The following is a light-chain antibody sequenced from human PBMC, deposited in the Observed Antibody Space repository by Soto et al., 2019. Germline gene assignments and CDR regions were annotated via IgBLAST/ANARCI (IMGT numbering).Light chain of an antibody. CDR3: QQSYSRPRLT. Sequence: DMQMTQSPSSLSASVGDRVSITCRSSQNISNYLHWYQQRPGKAPKILIYAASNLRSGVPSRFSGRGSGTEFHLTISSLQSEDFATYYCQQSYSRPRLTFGPGTRVEIK. J-gene: IGKJ3*01. CDR1: QNISNY. V-gene: IGKV1-39*01. CDR2: AAS.